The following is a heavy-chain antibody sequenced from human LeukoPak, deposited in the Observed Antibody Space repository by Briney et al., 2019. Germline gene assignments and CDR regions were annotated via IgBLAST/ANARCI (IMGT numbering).Heavy chain of an antibody. Sequence: PSETLSLTCAVSGGSIGTHIFYWNWIRQRPGEGLEWIGYIYYTGDTFYNPSLKSRVSISLDTSQNQFSLTMTSVTAADTAMYYCGKVGGNPNSWGQGTLVTVSS. J-gene: IGHJ4*02. V-gene: IGHV4-31*11. CDR1: GGSIGTHIFY. CDR2: IYYTGDT. D-gene: IGHD4-23*01. CDR3: GKVGGNPNS.